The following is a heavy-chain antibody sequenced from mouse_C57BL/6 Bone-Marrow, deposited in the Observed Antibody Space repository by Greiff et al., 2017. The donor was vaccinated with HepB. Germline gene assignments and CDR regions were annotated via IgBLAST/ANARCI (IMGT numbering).Heavy chain of an antibody. V-gene: IGHV1-26*01. J-gene: IGHJ4*01. CDR3: ARGNDYDDAMDY. CDR2: INPNNGGT. D-gene: IGHD2-4*01. Sequence: EVQLQESGPELVKPGASVKISCKASGYTFTDYYMNWVKQSHGKSLEWIGDINPNNGGTSYNQKFKGKATLTVDKSSSTAYMELRSLTSEDSAVYYCARGNDYDDAMDYWGQGTSVTVSS. CDR1: GYTFTDYY.